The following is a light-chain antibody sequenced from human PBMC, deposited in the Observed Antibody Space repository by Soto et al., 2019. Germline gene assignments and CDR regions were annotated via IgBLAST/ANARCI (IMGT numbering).Light chain of an antibody. CDR2: EVN. CDR1: SSDVGTYDL. CDR3: CSYAGSSIHV. Sequence: QSALTQPASVSGSPGQSITISCTGTSSDVGTYDLVSWYQQYPGKVPKLMVYEVNKRPSGVSNRFSGSKSGNTASLTISGLQPEDEADYYCCSYAGSSIHVFGTGTKVTVL. V-gene: IGLV2-23*02. J-gene: IGLJ1*01.